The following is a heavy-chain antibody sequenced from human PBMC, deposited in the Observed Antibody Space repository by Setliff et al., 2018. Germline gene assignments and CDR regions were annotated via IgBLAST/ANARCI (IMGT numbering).Heavy chain of an antibody. J-gene: IGHJ4*02. D-gene: IGHD3-10*01. V-gene: IGHV1-69*06. CDR3: ATARRGYQYGSGSLFDD. CDR1: GGMSGTYS. CDR2: IIPIFGTP. Sequence: SVKVSCKASGGMSGTYSISWVRQAPGQGLEWIGAIIPIFGTPNYAQNFQDRVTITADISTTTVFMEMTSLRTDDTALYYCATARRGYQYGSGSLFDDWGQGTQVTVSS.